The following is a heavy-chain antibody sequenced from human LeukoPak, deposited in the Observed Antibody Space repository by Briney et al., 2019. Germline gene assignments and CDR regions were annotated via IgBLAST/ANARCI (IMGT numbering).Heavy chain of an antibody. J-gene: IGHJ4*02. CDR1: GFTFGDYA. CDR3: TRGDGSGIC. CDR2: IRSKTYGETT. D-gene: IGHD3-22*01. V-gene: IGHV3-49*04. Sequence: GRSLRLSCTASGFTFGDYAMGWVRQAPGEGLEWIGFIRSKTYGETTEYAASVKGRFTFSRDDSKSIAYLQMNSLNIEDTAVYYCTRGDGSGICWGQGTLVTVSS.